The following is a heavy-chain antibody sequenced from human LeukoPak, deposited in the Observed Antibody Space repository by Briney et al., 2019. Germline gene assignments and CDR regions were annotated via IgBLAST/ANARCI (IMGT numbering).Heavy chain of an antibody. CDR2: ITNNGSTI. V-gene: IGHV3-48*03. Sequence: GGSLRLSCAASGFTFSTYAMNWVRQAPGKGLEWVSYITNNGSTIYYADSVKGRFAISRDKAENSLYLQMNSLRAEDTAIYYCARDQWLAYYYHGMDVWGQGTTVTVSS. D-gene: IGHD6-19*01. CDR3: ARDQWLAYYYHGMDV. J-gene: IGHJ6*02. CDR1: GFTFSTYA.